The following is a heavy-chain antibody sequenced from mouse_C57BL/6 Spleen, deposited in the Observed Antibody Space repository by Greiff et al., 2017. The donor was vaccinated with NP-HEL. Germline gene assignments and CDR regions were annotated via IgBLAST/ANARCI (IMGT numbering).Heavy chain of an antibody. V-gene: IGHV3-6*01. CDR2: ISYDGSN. D-gene: IGHD3-3*01. CDR3: ARGAGKLLFDY. CDR1: GYSITSGYY. Sequence: VQLKESGPGLVKPSQSLSLTCSVTGYSITSGYYWNWIRQFPGNKLEWMGYISYDGSNNYNPSLKNRISITRDTSKNQFFLKLNSVTTEDTATYYCARGAGKLLFDYWGQGTTLTVSS. J-gene: IGHJ2*01.